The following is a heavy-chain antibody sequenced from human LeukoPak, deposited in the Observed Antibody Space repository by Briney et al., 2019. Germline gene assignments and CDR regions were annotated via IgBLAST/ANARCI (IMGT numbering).Heavy chain of an antibody. CDR3: VRVLYNSYWDVDD. CDR1: GFTSGEHS. J-gene: IGHJ4*02. V-gene: IGHV3-72*01. D-gene: IGHD6-19*01. CDR2: TRNKANSYTT. Sequence: GGSLRLSCGPSGFTSGEHSIDWVRQAPGKRLEWVGRTRNKANSYTTEYAASVKGRFSISRDDSKNSMYPHMNSLKTEDAAVYSCVRVLYNSYWDVDDWGQGTLVTVSS.